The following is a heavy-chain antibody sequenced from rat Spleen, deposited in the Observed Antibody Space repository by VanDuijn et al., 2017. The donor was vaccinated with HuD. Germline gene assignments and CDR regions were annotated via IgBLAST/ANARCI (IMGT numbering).Heavy chain of an antibody. CDR1: GFTFSDYA. J-gene: IGHJ2*01. CDR2: ISPSGKST. D-gene: IGHD1-2*01. V-gene: IGHV5S23*01. CDR3: TRALYSSYITPFDY. Sequence: EVQLVESGGGLVQPGNSLKLSCAASGFTFSDYAMAWIRQAPTKGLEWVASISPSGKSTYYRDSVKGRFTISRDNAKSTLYLQMNSLRSEDTATYYCTRALYSSYITPFDYWGQGVMVTVSS.